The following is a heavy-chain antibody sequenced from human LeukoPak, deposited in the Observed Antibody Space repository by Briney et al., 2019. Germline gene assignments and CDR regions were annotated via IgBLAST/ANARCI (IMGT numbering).Heavy chain of an antibody. CDR2: ISSSSSYI. J-gene: IGHJ4*02. Sequence: PGGSLRLSCAASGFTFSSYSMNWVRQAPGKGLEWVSSISSSSSYIYYADSVKGRFTISRDNAKNSLYLQMNSLRAEDTAVYYCARDIAAAGLYYFDYWGQGTLVTVSS. CDR1: GFTFSSYS. D-gene: IGHD6-13*01. CDR3: ARDIAAAGLYYFDY. V-gene: IGHV3-21*01.